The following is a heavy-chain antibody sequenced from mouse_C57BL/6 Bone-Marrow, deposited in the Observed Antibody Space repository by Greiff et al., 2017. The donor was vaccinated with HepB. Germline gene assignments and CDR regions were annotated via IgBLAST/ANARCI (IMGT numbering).Heavy chain of an antibody. CDR2: TRSKSNNYAT. CDR1: GFSFNTYA. V-gene: IGHV10-1*01. Sequence: EVQVVESGGGLVQPKGSLKLSCAASGFSFNTYAMNWVRQAPGKGLEWVARTRSKSNNYATYYADSVKDRFTISRDDSESMLYLQMNNLKTEDTAMYYCVRRDYGSSYWYFDVWGTGTTVTVSS. CDR3: VRRDYGSSYWYFDV. D-gene: IGHD1-1*01. J-gene: IGHJ1*03.